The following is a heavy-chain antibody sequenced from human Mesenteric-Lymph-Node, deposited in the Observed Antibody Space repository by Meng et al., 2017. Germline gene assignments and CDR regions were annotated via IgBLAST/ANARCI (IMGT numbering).Heavy chain of an antibody. Sequence: QVQLHQWGAGLLKPSETLSLTCAVCGSFSGYYWSWIRQPPGKGLEWIGEINHSGSTNYNPSLKSRVTISVDTSKNQFSLKLSSVTAADTAVYYCASYGPCSGNNCPLSSFDHWGQGTLVTVSS. CDR2: INHSGST. CDR1: GSFSGYY. D-gene: IGHD2-15*01. V-gene: IGHV4-34*01. CDR3: ASYGPCSGNNCPLSSFDH. J-gene: IGHJ4*02.